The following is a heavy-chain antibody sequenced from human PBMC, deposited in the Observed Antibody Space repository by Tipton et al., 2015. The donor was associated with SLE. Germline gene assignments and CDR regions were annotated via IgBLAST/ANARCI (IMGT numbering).Heavy chain of an antibody. J-gene: IGHJ6*03. V-gene: IGHV4-34*01. CDR3: ARGPVYYYYYMDV. CDR1: GGSFSGYS. Sequence: TLSLTCAVYGGSFSGYSWSWIRQPPGKGLEWIGEINHSGSTNYNPSLKSRVTISVDTSKNQFSLKLSSVTAADTAVYYCARGPVYYYYYMDVWGKGTTVTVSS. CDR2: INHSGST.